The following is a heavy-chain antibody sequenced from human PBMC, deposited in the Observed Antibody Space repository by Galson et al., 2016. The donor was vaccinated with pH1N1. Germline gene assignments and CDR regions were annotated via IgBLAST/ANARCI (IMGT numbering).Heavy chain of an antibody. Sequence: SLRLSCAVSGFTFRSYAMNWVRQAPGKGPEWVSVISGGGTIHYADSVRGRFTISRDNSNNTVYLQMNSLRAEDTGVYYCAKDKRSGWSVVGGFMDHWGQGTLVTV. D-gene: IGHD6-19*01. J-gene: IGHJ4*02. V-gene: IGHV3-23*01. CDR1: GFTFRSYA. CDR3: AKDKRSGWSVVGGFMDH. CDR2: ISGGGTI.